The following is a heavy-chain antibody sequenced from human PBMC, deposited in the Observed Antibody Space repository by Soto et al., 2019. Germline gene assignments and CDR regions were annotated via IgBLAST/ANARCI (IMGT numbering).Heavy chain of an antibody. Sequence: QVQLVQSGAEVKKPGSSVKVSCKASGGTFSSYTISWVRQAPGQGLEWMGRIIPILGIANYAQKFQGRVTIPADKSTSTAYMELSSLRSEDTAVYYCARGLAAKGGGWFDYWGQGTLVTVSS. J-gene: IGHJ4*02. CDR2: IIPILGIA. CDR1: GGTFSSYT. D-gene: IGHD6-25*01. CDR3: ARGLAAKGGGWFDY. V-gene: IGHV1-69*02.